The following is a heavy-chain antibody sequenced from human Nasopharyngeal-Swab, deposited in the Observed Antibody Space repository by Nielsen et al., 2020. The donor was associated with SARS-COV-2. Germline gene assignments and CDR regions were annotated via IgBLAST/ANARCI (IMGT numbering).Heavy chain of an antibody. J-gene: IGHJ6*03. D-gene: IGHD2-2*01. V-gene: IGHV5-51*01. CDR2: IYAGDSDT. CDR3: ARRKFQLLSGYYYYYMDV. Sequence: GESLKISCKGSGYDFANYWIAWVRQMPGTGLEWMGIIYAGDSDTRYSPSFQGQVTISVDKSIKTAYLQWSSLKASDTAMYFCARRKFQLLSGYYYYYMDVWGQGTTVTVSS. CDR1: GYDFANYW.